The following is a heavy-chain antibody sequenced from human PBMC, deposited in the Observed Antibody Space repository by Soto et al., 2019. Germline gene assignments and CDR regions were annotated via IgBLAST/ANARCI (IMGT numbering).Heavy chain of an antibody. V-gene: IGHV3-21*01. CDR3: TRDPLIAVAAYDAFDI. CDR1: GFTFSSYS. J-gene: IGHJ3*02. CDR2: ISSSSSYI. D-gene: IGHD6-19*01. Sequence: GGSLRLSCAASGFTFSSYSMNWVRQAPGKGLEWVSSISSSSSYIYYADSVKGRFTISRDNAKNSLYLQMNSLGAEDTAVYYCTRDPLIAVAAYDAFDIWGQGTSVTVSS.